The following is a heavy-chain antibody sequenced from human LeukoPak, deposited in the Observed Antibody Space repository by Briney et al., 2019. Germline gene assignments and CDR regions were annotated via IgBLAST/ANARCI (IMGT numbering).Heavy chain of an antibody. CDR3: AKTVAAAGTWSFEY. CDR2: ISGSGGST. CDR1: GFTFSSYA. V-gene: IGHV3-23*01. J-gene: IGHJ4*02. D-gene: IGHD6-13*01. Sequence: GGSLRLSCAASGFTFSSYAMSWVRQAPGKGLEWVSAISGSGGSTYYADSVKGRFTISRDNPKNTLYLQMNSLRAEDTAVYYCAKTVAAAGTWSFEYWGQGTLVTVSS.